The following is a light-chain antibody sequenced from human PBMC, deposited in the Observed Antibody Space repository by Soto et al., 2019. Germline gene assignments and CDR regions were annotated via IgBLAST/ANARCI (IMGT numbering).Light chain of an antibody. J-gene: IGLJ2*01. CDR3: NSYTSSSPHVV. CDR1: NRDVGAYKY. Sequence: QSALTQPPSASGSPGQSLTISCKGSNRDVGAYKYVSWYQQRPGTAPKMIIFEVDKRPSGVPNRFSGSRSGSTAYLTISGLQAEDEAHYYCNSYTSSSPHVVFGGGTKLTVL. CDR2: EVD. V-gene: IGLV2-14*01.